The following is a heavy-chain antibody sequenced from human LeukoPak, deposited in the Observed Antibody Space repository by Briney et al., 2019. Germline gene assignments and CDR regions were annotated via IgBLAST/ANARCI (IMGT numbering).Heavy chain of an antibody. CDR2: ISAYNGNT. CDR3: ARDLVAASTNWFDP. Sequence: ASVKVSCKASGYTFTSYGISWVRQAPGQGLEWMGWISAYNGNTNYAQKLQGRVTMTTDTSTGTAYMELRSLRSDDTAVYYCARDLVAASTNWFDPSGQGTLVTVFS. V-gene: IGHV1-18*01. J-gene: IGHJ5*02. CDR1: GYTFTSYG. D-gene: IGHD2-2*01.